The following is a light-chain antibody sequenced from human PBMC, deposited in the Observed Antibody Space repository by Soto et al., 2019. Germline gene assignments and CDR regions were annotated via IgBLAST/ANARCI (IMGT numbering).Light chain of an antibody. CDR2: GAS. Sequence: EIVLTQSPGTLSLSPGERATLSCRASQSVSSSYLAWYQQKPGQATRLLIYGASSRATGIPDRFSGSGSGTDFTLTISRLEPEDFASYYCQQRSNWHPITFGQGTRLEIK. CDR1: QSVSSSY. CDR3: QQRSNWHPIT. J-gene: IGKJ5*01. V-gene: IGKV3D-20*02.